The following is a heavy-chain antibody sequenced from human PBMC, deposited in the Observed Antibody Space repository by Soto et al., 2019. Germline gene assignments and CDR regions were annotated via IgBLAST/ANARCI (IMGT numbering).Heavy chain of an antibody. J-gene: IGHJ5*02. D-gene: IGHD3-10*01. CDR1: GFTFSDYY. V-gene: IGHV3-11*05. CDR3: ARDHYGPGWFDP. Sequence: QVQLVESGGGLVKPGGSLRLSCAASGFTFSDYYMNWIRQAPGKGLEWVSYISSSSSYTNYADSVKGRFTISRDNAKNSLYLQMNSLRAEHTAVYYCARDHYGPGWFDPWGQGTLVTVSS. CDR2: ISSSSSYT.